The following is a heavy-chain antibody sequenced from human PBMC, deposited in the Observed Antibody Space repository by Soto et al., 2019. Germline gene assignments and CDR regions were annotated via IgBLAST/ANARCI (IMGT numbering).Heavy chain of an antibody. V-gene: IGHV3-48*01. CDR2: ISSSSSTI. D-gene: IGHD2-8*01. Sequence: GGVLRLSCAAADFSISYYINYVRRAARGKLVEWVSYISSSSSTIYYADSVKGRFIISRATASTSQYLQMNSLRAEDTAVYYCARDWGYCTNGVCYKGGLYYMDVWGKGTMVTVSS. CDR1: DFSISYYI. J-gene: IGHJ6*03. CDR3: ARDWGYCTNGVCYKGGLYYMDV.